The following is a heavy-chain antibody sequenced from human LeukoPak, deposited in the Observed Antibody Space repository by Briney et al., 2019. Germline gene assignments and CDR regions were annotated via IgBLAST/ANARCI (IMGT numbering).Heavy chain of an antibody. V-gene: IGHV4-59*01. CDR2: IYYSGST. CDR1: GGSISSYC. J-gene: IGHJ4*02. Sequence: PSETLSLTCTVSGGSISSYCWSWIRQPPGKGLEWIGYIYYSGSTNYNPYYNPSLKSRVTISVDTSKNQVSLKLSSVTAADTAVYYCARVGSSSWVNYWGQGTLVTVSS. CDR3: ARVGSSSWVNY. D-gene: IGHD6-13*01.